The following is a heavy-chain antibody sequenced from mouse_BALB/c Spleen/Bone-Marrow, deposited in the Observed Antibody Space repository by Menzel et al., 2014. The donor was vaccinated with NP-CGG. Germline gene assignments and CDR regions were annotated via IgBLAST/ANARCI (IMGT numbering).Heavy chain of an antibody. D-gene: IGHD1-1*01. CDR3: AREVDYAMDY. Sequence: EVQLQQSGAELVKPGASVKLSCTASGFNIKDTYMHWVKQRPEQGLEWIGRIDPANGNSKYDLKFQGKATITADTSSNTAYLQLSSLTSEDTAVYYCAREVDYAMDYWGQGTSVTVSS. CDR1: GFNIKDTY. V-gene: IGHV14-3*02. J-gene: IGHJ4*01. CDR2: IDPANGNS.